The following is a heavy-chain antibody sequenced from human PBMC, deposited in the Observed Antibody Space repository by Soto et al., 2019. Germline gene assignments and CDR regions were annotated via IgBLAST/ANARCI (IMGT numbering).Heavy chain of an antibody. V-gene: IGHV1-69*13. CDR2: IIPFFRTA. D-gene: IGHD4-17*01. CDR3: ARSPPMDSGDKYFYDF. Sequence: ASVKVSCKASGGAFNTFGLSWVRQAPGQGLEWMGGIIPFFRTANYAQKFQDRVTITADESTSTVYMDLRSLRSEDTAKYYCARSPPMDSGDKYFYDFWGQGALVTVSS. J-gene: IGHJ4*02. CDR1: GGAFNTFG.